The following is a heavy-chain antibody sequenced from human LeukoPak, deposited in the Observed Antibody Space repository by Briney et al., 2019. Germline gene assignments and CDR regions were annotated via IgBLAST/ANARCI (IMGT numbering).Heavy chain of an antibody. CDR2: ISAYNGNT. V-gene: IGHV1-18*01. Sequence: ASVKVSCKASGYTFTSYGISWVRQAPGQGLEWMGWISAYNGNTNYAQKLQGRVTMTTDTSTSTAYMELRSLRSDDTAVYYCARDEYYYDSSGYYRPGYWGQGTLVTVSS. CDR3: ARDEYYYDSSGYYRPGY. D-gene: IGHD3-22*01. J-gene: IGHJ4*02. CDR1: GYTFTSYG.